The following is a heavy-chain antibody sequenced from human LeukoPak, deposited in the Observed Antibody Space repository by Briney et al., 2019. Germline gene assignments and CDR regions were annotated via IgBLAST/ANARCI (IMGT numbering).Heavy chain of an antibody. CDR1: GYTLTELS. J-gene: IGHJ4*02. CDR3: AKWHYYGSGSYYSFDY. CDR2: FDPEDGET. D-gene: IGHD3-10*01. V-gene: IGHV1-24*01. Sequence: ASVKVSCKVSGYTLTELSMHWVRQAPGKGLEWMGGFDPEDGETIYAQKFQGRVTMTEDTSTDTAYMELSSLRSEDTAVYYCAKWHYYGSGSYYSFDYWGQGTLVTVSS.